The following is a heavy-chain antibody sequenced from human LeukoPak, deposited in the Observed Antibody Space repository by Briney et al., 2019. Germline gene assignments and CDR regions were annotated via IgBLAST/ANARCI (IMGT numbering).Heavy chain of an antibody. D-gene: IGHD2-2*01. CDR1: GFTFSTYW. CDR2: INPDGSST. V-gene: IGHV3-74*01. J-gene: IGHJ4*02. CDR3: ARGRYCTSASCYLDY. Sequence: GGSLRLSCAASGFTFSTYWTHWVRQAPGKGLVWVSRINPDGSSTSYADSVKGRFTISRDNAKNTLYLQMNSLRAEDTGVFYCARGRYCTSASCYLDYWGQGTRVTVSS.